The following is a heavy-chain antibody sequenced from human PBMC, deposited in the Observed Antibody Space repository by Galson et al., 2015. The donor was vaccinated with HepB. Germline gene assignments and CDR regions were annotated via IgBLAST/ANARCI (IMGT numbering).Heavy chain of an antibody. D-gene: IGHD4-23*01. Sequence: SVKVSCKASGYTFTSYYMHWVRQAPGQGLEWMGIINPSGGSTSYAQKFQGRVTMTRDTSTSTVYMELSSLRSEDTAVYYCAREYGGSSYANYYYYGMDVWGQGTTVTVSS. CDR3: AREYGGSSYANYYYYGMDV. V-gene: IGHV1-46*01. CDR2: INPSGGST. J-gene: IGHJ6*02. CDR1: GYTFTSYY.